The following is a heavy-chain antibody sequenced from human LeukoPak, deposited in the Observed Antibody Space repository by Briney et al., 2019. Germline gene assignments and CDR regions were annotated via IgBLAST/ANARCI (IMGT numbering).Heavy chain of an antibody. V-gene: IGHV4-61*02. Sequence: SETLSLTCTVSGGSLSSGGFYWTWIRQPAGKALAWIGRVFTSRRTNYSPSLESRVTISIDTSKNQFSLKLKSVTAADTAVYFCARVTIPIIWGAAEGRRENFYMDVWGKGTTVTVSS. D-gene: IGHD3-16*01. CDR3: ARVTIPIIWGAAEGRRENFYMDV. CDR2: VFTSRRT. J-gene: IGHJ6*03. CDR1: GGSLSSGGFY.